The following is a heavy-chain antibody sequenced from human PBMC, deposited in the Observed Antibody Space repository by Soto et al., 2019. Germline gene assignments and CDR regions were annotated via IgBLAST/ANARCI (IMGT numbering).Heavy chain of an antibody. V-gene: IGHV2-5*02. CDR1: GFSLSTSGVG. J-gene: IGHJ4*02. Sequence: QITLKESGPPLVKPTQTLTLTCTFSGFSLSTSGVGVGWIRQPPGKALEWLALIYWDDDKRYSPSLKSRLTITKDTSKNQVVLTMTNMDPVDTATYYCAHSLNPSWGSRGAFDYWGQGTLVTVSS. CDR3: AHSLNPSWGSRGAFDY. CDR2: IYWDDDK. D-gene: IGHD2-2*01.